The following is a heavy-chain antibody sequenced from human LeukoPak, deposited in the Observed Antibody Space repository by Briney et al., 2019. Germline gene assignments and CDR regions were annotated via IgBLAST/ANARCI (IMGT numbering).Heavy chain of an antibody. Sequence: SETLSLTCAVSGYSISSGYYWGWIRQPPGKGLEWIGSIYHSGSTYYNPSLKSRVTISVDTSKNQFSLKLSSVTAADTAVYYCARILGPQSSTYYGFWSGYYFDYWGQGTLVTVSS. D-gene: IGHD3-3*01. CDR3: ARILGPQSSTYYGFWSGYYFDY. J-gene: IGHJ4*02. CDR1: GYSISSGYY. CDR2: IYHSGST. V-gene: IGHV4-38-2*01.